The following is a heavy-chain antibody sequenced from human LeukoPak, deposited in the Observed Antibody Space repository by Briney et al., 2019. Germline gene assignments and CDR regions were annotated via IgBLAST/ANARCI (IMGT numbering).Heavy chain of an antibody. V-gene: IGHV1-8*03. CDR2: INPNTGDR. Sequence: ASVKVSCKASGYTFTNYHINWVRQAPGQGLEWMGWINPNTGDRGYAQKFQGRVSITSDTSIRTAYTELGSLRSEDTAVYFCARTTSLTASGYDYWGQGTLVTVSS. D-gene: IGHD4-17*01. J-gene: IGHJ4*02. CDR3: ARTTSLTASGYDY. CDR1: GYTFTNYH.